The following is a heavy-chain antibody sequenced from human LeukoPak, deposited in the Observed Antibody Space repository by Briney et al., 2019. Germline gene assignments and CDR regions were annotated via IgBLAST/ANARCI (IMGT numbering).Heavy chain of an antibody. V-gene: IGHV3-15*01. CDR1: GFTFSSYA. Sequence: GGSLRLSCASSGFTFSSYAMSWVRQAPGKGLEWVGRIKSKTDGGTTDYAAPVKGRFTISRDDSKNTLYLQMNSLKTEDTAVYYCTTEFLYYYDSSGSDAFDIWGQGTMVTVSS. CDR2: IKSKTDGGTT. J-gene: IGHJ3*02. CDR3: TTEFLYYYDSSGSDAFDI. D-gene: IGHD3-22*01.